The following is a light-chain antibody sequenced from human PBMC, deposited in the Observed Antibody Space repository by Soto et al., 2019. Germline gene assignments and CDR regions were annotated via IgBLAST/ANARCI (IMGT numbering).Light chain of an antibody. CDR1: SSDVGGYNY. CDR2: DVS. V-gene: IGLV2-11*01. CDR3: CSYAGSYYV. Sequence: LTQPRSVSGSPGQSVTISCTGTSSDVGGYNYVSWYQQHPGKAPKLMIYDVSKRPSGVPDRFSGSKSGNTASLTISGLQAEDEADYYCCSYAGSYYVFGTGTKVTVL. J-gene: IGLJ1*01.